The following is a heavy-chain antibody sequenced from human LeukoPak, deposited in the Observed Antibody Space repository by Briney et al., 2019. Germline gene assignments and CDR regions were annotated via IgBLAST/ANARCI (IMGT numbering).Heavy chain of an antibody. V-gene: IGHV4-38-2*01. CDR1: GYSISSGYY. CDR2: IYHSGST. Sequence: SETLSLTCAVSGYSISSGYYWGWIRQPPGKGLERIGSIYHSGSTYYNPSLKSRVTISVDTSKNQFSLKLSSVTAADTAVYYCARTYDFWSGYLPYYFDYWGQGTLVTVSS. J-gene: IGHJ4*02. CDR3: ARTYDFWSGYLPYYFDY. D-gene: IGHD3-3*01.